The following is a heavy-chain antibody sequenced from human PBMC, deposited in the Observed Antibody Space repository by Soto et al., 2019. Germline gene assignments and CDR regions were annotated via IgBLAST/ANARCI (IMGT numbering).Heavy chain of an antibody. Sequence: ASETLSLTCAVSGGSISSGGYSWSWIRQPPGKGLEWIGYIYHSGSTYYNPSLKSRVTISVDRSKNQFSLKLSSVTAADTAVYYCARARSVSSGYYSRWFDPWGQGTLVTVSS. J-gene: IGHJ5*02. D-gene: IGHD3-22*01. CDR2: IYHSGST. CDR3: ARARSVSSGYYSRWFDP. CDR1: GGSISSGGYS. V-gene: IGHV4-30-2*01.